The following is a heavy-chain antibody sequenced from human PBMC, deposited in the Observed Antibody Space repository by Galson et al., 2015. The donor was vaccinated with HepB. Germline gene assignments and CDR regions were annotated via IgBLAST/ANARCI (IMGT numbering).Heavy chain of an antibody. Sequence: TLSLTCTVSGGSISSGGYYWSWIRQHPGKGLEWIGYIYYSGSTYYNPSLKSRVTISVDTSKNQFSLKLSSVTAADTAVYYCARVGLDGGHEWYFDLWGRGTLVTVSS. V-gene: IGHV4-31*03. CDR1: GGSISSGGYY. D-gene: IGHD4-23*01. CDR3: ARVGLDGGHEWYFDL. J-gene: IGHJ2*01. CDR2: IYYSGST.